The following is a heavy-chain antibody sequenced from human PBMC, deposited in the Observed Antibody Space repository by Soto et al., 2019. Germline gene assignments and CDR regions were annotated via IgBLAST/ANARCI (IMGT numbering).Heavy chain of an antibody. D-gene: IGHD3-22*01. Sequence: SSENLALTCSVSGGSISSSGYYCTWIRQHPGKGLEWIGYVYYSGSTYYNPSLKSRVTISVDTSRNQFSLNLRSVTAADTAVYYCSLDRGRYYQFAYCGQGSLVPVSS. CDR3: SLDRGRYYQFAY. CDR2: VYYSGST. V-gene: IGHV4-31*03. CDR1: GGSISSSGYY. J-gene: IGHJ4*02.